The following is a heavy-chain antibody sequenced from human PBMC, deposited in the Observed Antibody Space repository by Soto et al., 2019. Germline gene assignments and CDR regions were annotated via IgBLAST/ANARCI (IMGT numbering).Heavy chain of an antibody. J-gene: IGHJ5*02. D-gene: IGHD6-25*01. V-gene: IGHV4-39*01. CDR2: MYYSGTT. CDR3: AVVDSTGNWFDP. Sequence: QLQLQESGPGLVKPSETLSLTCTVSGGSISSSDFYWGWLRQTPGKGLEFIGSMYYSGTTYYNPSLKSRVAISVATSKTQFTLKLLSVTAADTAVYYCAVVDSTGNWFDPWGEGDLVTVSS. CDR1: GGSISSSDFY.